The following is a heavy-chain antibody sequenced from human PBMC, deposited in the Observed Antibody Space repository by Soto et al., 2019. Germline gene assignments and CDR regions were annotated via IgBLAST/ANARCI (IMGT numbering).Heavy chain of an antibody. CDR1: GFTFSNAW. CDR2: IKSKANDETI. Sequence: GGSLRLSCVASGFTFSNAWMSWVRQAPGKGLEWVGRIKSKANDETIDYAAPVKGRFAISRDDSKNTLYLQINSLKTEDTAVYYCTTISGYDYVLYYWGQGTLVTVSS. J-gene: IGHJ4*02. V-gene: IGHV3-15*01. CDR3: TTISGYDYVLYY. D-gene: IGHD5-12*01.